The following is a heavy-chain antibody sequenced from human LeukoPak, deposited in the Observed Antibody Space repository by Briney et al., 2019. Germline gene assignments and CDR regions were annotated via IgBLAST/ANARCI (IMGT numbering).Heavy chain of an antibody. CDR3: ARATHCSGGSCLFSTTTNYYYMDV. V-gene: IGHV3-53*01. CDR1: GFTVSSNY. D-gene: IGHD2-15*01. CDR2: IYSGGST. Sequence: GGSLRLSCAASGFTVSSNYMSWVRQAPGKGLEWVSVIYSGGSTYYADSVKGRFTISRDNSKNTLYLQMNSLRAVDTAVYYCARATHCSGGSCLFSTTTNYYYMDVWGKGTTVTVSS. J-gene: IGHJ6*03.